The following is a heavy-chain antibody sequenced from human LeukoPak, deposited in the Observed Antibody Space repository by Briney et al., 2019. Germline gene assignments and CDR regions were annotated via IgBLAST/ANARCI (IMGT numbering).Heavy chain of an antibody. CDR3: ARDYEHYYYGSGSYLDY. J-gene: IGHJ4*02. Sequence: PGGSLRLSCAASGFTFSSYAMHWVRQAPGKGLEWVAVISYDGSNKYYADSVKGRFTISRDNSKNTLYLQMNSLRAEDTAVYYCARDYEHYYYGSGSYLDYWGQGTLVTVSS. V-gene: IGHV3-30-3*01. CDR1: GFTFSSYA. CDR2: ISYDGSNK. D-gene: IGHD3-10*01.